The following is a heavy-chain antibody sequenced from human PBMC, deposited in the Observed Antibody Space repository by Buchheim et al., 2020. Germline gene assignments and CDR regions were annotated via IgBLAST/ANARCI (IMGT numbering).Heavy chain of an antibody. J-gene: IGHJ4*02. D-gene: IGHD6-19*01. Sequence: QVQLQQWGAGLLKPSETLSLTCAVYGGSFSGYYWSWIRQPPGKGLEWIGEINHSGSTNYNPSLKSRVTISVDTSTKQFSLKLSSVTAADTAVYYCARDLIAVAGTGYWGQGTL. CDR3: ARDLIAVAGTGY. CDR2: INHSGST. V-gene: IGHV4-34*01. CDR1: GGSFSGYY.